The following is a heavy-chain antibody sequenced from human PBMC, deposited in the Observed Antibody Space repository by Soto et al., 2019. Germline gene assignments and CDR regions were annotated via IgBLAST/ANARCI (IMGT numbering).Heavy chain of an antibody. Sequence: GGSPRLSCAASGFTFSSYGMHWVRQAPGKGLEWVAVIWYDGNNKYYADSVKGRFSISRDNSKNTLFLQMNSLRAEDTAVYYCAARIAAATMFDYWGRGTLVTVSS. D-gene: IGHD6-13*01. CDR2: IWYDGNNK. CDR3: AARIAAATMFDY. J-gene: IGHJ4*02. CDR1: GFTFSSYG. V-gene: IGHV3-33*01.